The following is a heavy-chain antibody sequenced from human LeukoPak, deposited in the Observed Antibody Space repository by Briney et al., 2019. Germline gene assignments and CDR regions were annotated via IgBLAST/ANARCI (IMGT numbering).Heavy chain of an antibody. CDR2: ISYDGSNK. D-gene: IGHD2-15*01. Sequence: GGSLRLSCAASGFTFSSYGMHWVRQAPGKGLEWVAVISYDGSNKYYADSVEGRFTISRDNSKNTLYLQMNTLRAEDTALYYCAKEWYDGWCRGGSCYLDYWGQGTLVTVSS. V-gene: IGHV3-30*18. J-gene: IGHJ4*02. CDR3: AKEWYDGWCRGGSCYLDY. CDR1: GFTFSSYG.